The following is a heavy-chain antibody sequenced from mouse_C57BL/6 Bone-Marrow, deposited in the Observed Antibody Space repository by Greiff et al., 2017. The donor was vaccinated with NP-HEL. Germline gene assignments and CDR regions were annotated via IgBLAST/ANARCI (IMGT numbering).Heavy chain of an antibody. CDR2: IYPGSGST. V-gene: IGHV1-55*01. D-gene: IGHD4-1*01. CDR3: ARRRPKLGRVAWFAY. CDR1: GYTFTSYW. J-gene: IGHJ3*01. Sequence: QVQLKQSGAELVKPGASVKMSCKASGYTFTSYWITWVKQRPGQGLEWIGDIYPGSGSTNYNEKFKSKATLTVDTSSSTAYMQLSSLTSEDSAVYYCARRRPKLGRVAWFAYWGQGTLVTVSA.